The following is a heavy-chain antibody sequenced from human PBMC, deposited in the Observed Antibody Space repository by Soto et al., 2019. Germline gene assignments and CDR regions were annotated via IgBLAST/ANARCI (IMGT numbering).Heavy chain of an antibody. CDR2: IKEDGTEK. D-gene: IGHD6-19*01. V-gene: IGHV3-7*05. CDR3: ARAVAGPNYFYY. CDR1: GFTFSSYW. J-gene: IGHJ4*01. Sequence: GGSLRLSCDASGFTFSSYWMSWVRQAPGKGLEWVANIKEDGTEKYYVDSVNGRFTFSRDNAKNSLFLQMNSLTAEDTAVYYCARAVAGPNYFYYLGQGILVTVSS.